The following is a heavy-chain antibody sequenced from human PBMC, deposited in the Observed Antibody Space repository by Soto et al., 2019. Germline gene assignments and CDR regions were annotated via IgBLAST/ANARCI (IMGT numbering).Heavy chain of an antibody. CDR1: GYTFTSYY. V-gene: IGHV1-46*01. Sequence: ASVKVSCKASGYTFTSYYMHWVRQAPGQGLEWMGIIRPSGGSTTYAQKFQGRVTMTRDTSTSTVYMELSSLTSEDTAVYYCARAAGFSGSYPGGYYFDYWGQGTLVTVSS. D-gene: IGHD1-26*01. CDR2: IRPSGGST. J-gene: IGHJ4*02. CDR3: ARAAGFSGSYPGGYYFDY.